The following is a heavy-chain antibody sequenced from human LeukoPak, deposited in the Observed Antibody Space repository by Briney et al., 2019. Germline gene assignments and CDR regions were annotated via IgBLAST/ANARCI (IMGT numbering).Heavy chain of an antibody. Sequence: ASVKVSCKASGYTFTSYYMHWVRQAPGQGLEWMGGIIPIFGTANYAQKFQGRVTITADESTSTAYMELSSLRSEDTAVYYCARVWSRGYDYWGQGTLVTVSS. D-gene: IGHD6-25*01. J-gene: IGHJ4*02. CDR3: ARVWSRGYDY. V-gene: IGHV1-69*13. CDR2: IIPIFGTA. CDR1: GYTFTSYY.